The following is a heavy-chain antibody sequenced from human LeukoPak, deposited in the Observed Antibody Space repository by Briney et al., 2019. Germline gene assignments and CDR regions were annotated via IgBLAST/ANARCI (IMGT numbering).Heavy chain of an antibody. J-gene: IGHJ4*02. CDR2: IYYSGST. CDR3: ARSHSVWTSFDY. D-gene: IGHD3/OR15-3a*01. CDR1: GGSISSYY. Sequence: SETLSLTCTASGGSISSYYWSWIRQPPGQGLEGNGYIYYSGSTNYNPSLKSRVTISVDTSKNQFSLKLSSVTAADTAVYYCARSHSVWTSFDYWGQGTLVTVSS. V-gene: IGHV4-59*01.